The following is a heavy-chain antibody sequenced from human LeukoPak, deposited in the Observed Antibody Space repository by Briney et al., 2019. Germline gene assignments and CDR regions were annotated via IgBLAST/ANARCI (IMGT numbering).Heavy chain of an antibody. CDR2: ISSSSSTI. CDR3: ARRESPFRSGSLKPYYYYYMDV. D-gene: IGHD1-26*01. J-gene: IGHJ6*03. Sequence: GGSLRLSCAASGFTFSSYSMNWVRQAPGKGLEWVSYISSSSSTIYYADSVKGRFTISRDNAKNSLYLQMNSLRAEDTAVYYCARRESPFRSGSLKPYYYYYMDVWGKGTTVTVSS. V-gene: IGHV3-48*01. CDR1: GFTFSSYS.